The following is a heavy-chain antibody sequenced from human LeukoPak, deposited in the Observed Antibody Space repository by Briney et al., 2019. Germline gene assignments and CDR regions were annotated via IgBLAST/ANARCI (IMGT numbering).Heavy chain of an antibody. Sequence: PSGTLSLTCAVSGGSISSSNWWSWVRQPPGKGLEWIGEIYHSGSTNYNPSLKSRVTISVDKSKNQFSLKLSSVTAADTAVYYCARYPYNSNSKYYFDYWGQGTLVTVSS. CDR1: GGSISSSNW. V-gene: IGHV4-4*02. D-gene: IGHD1-7*01. CDR2: IYHSGST. CDR3: ARYPYNSNSKYYFDY. J-gene: IGHJ4*02.